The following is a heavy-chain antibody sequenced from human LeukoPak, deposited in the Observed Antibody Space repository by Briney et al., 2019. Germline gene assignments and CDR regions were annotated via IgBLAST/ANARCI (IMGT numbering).Heavy chain of an antibody. CDR2: IKQDGSEK. Sequence: PGGSLRLACAASGFTFSSYWMSWVRQAPGKGLEWVANIKQDGSEKYYVDSVKGRFTISRDNAKNSLYLQMNSLRAKDTAVYYCARVYYDFWSGYWDYWGQGTLVTVSS. CDR3: ARVYYDFWSGYWDY. V-gene: IGHV3-7*01. CDR1: GFTFSSYW. J-gene: IGHJ4*02. D-gene: IGHD3-3*01.